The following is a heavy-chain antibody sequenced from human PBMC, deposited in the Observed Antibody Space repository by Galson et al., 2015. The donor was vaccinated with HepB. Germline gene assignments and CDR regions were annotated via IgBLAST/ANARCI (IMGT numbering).Heavy chain of an antibody. CDR2: IWYDGSNK. CDR1: GFTFSSYG. Sequence: SLRLSCAASGFTFSSYGMHWVRQAPGKGLEWVAVIWYDGSNKYYADSVKGRFTISRDNSKNTLYLQMNSLRAEDTAVYYCARDLMVRLRSFLGYWGQGTLVTVSS. CDR3: ARDLMVRLRSFLGY. V-gene: IGHV3-33*01. D-gene: IGHD2-8*01. J-gene: IGHJ4*02.